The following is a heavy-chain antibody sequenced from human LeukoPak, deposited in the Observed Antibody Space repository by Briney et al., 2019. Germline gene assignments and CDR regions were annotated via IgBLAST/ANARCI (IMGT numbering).Heavy chain of an antibody. V-gene: IGHV3-48*04. CDR3: ARVDCSSTSCYEFDY. CDR1: GFTFSSYS. D-gene: IGHD2-2*01. CDR2: IRSSGSTI. Sequence: SGGSLRLSCAASGFTFSSYSMNWVRQAPGKGLEWVSYIRSSGSTIYYADSVKGRFTISRDNAKNSLYLQMNSLRAEDTAVYYCARVDCSSTSCYEFDYWGQGTLVTVSS. J-gene: IGHJ4*02.